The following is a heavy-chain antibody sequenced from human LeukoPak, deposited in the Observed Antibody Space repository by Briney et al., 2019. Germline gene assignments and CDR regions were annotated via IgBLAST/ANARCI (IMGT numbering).Heavy chain of an antibody. V-gene: IGHV4-61*02. J-gene: IGHJ3*02. Sequence: SETLSLTCTVSGDSISSGDYYWRWVRQPGGKGLEWLARISSSGSTNYNPSLKSRVTISVDTSKNQFSLKPSSVTAADTAVYFCARGPYSYDSSGAFDIWGQGTMVTVSS. D-gene: IGHD3-22*01. CDR2: ISSSGST. CDR1: GDSISSGDYY. CDR3: ARGPYSYDSSGAFDI.